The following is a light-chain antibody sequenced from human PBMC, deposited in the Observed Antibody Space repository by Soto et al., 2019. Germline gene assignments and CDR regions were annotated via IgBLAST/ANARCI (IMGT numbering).Light chain of an antibody. CDR1: QSNSSW. CDR2: KAS. Sequence: DIQMTQSPSTLSASVGDRVTITCRASQSNSSWLAWYQQKPGKAPKLLIYKASSLESGVPSRFSGSGSGTEFTLTISSLQPDDFATYYCQQYNSWWTFGQGTKVEIK. CDR3: QQYNSWWT. J-gene: IGKJ1*01. V-gene: IGKV1-5*03.